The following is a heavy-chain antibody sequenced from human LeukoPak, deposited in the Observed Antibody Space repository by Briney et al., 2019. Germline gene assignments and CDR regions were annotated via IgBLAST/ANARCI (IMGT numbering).Heavy chain of an antibody. CDR3: ARVPGSYFYFDY. CDR2: IYYSGST. CDR1: GGSFNSYY. D-gene: IGHD3-10*01. Sequence: SETLSLTCAVYGGSFNSYYWSWIRQPPAKALERIGYIYYSGSTHYNPSLKSRVTIAVDTSKNQFSLKLSSVTAADTAVYYCARVPGSYFYFDYWGQGTLVTVSS. J-gene: IGHJ4*02. V-gene: IGHV4-59*01.